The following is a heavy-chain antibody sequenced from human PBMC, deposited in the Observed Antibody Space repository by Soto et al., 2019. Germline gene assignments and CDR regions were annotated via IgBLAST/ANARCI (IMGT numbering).Heavy chain of an antibody. J-gene: IGHJ4*02. Sequence: PGGSLRLSCAASGFTFSDYLMTWIRQAPGKGLEWVSYISSSGTTIFYADSVQGRFTISRDNAKKSLYLEINSLRAEDTAVYYCARDCGRCCSGFECLGQGTLVTV. CDR1: GFTFSDYL. V-gene: IGHV3-11*01. CDR3: ARDCGRCCSGFEC. CDR2: ISSSGTTI. D-gene: IGHD2-15*01.